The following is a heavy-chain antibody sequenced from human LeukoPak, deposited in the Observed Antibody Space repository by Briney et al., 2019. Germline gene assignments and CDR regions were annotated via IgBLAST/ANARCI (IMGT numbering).Heavy chain of an antibody. Sequence: GGSLRLSCAASGFTFSSYAMTWVRQAPGKGLAWVSSISKSDGSTYYADSVKGRFTISRDNSKNTLYLQMNSLRAEDTAVYYCARDYSSGWYYFDYWGQGTLVTVSS. CDR3: ARDYSSGWYYFDY. CDR1: GFTFSSYA. CDR2: ISKSDGST. D-gene: IGHD6-19*01. J-gene: IGHJ4*02. V-gene: IGHV3-23*01.